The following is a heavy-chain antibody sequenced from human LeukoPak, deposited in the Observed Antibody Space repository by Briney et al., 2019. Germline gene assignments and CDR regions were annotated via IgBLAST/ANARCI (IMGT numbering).Heavy chain of an antibody. CDR1: GYTFTDYY. CDR3: ARDGGYGGTLVFDY. D-gene: IGHD4-23*01. Sequence: ASVKVSCKASGYTFTDYYMHWVRQATGQGLEWMGWMNPNSGNTGYAQKFQGRVTMTRNTSISTAYMELSSLRSEDTAVYYCARDGGYGGTLVFDYWGQGTLVTVSS. CDR2: MNPNSGNT. J-gene: IGHJ4*02. V-gene: IGHV1-8*02.